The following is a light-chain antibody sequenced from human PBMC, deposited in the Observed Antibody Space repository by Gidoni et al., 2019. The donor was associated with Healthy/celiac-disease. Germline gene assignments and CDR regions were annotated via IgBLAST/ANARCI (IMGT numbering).Light chain of an antibody. V-gene: IGKV1-9*01. CDR2: AAS. J-gene: IGKJ2*04. CDR1: QGISSY. CDR3: QQLNSYPPMCS. Sequence: DIQLTQSPSFLSASVGDRVTSTCRASQGISSYLAWYQQKPGKAPKLLIYAASTLQSGVPSRFSGSGSGTEFTLTISSLQPEDFATYYCQQLNSYPPMCSFXQXTKLEIK.